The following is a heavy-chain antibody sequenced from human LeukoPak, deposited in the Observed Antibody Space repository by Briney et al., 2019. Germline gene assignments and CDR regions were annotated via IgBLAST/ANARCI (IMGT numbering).Heavy chain of an antibody. Sequence: SETLSLTCTVSGGSISSYYWSWIRQPPGKGLEWIGYIYYSGSTNYNPSLKSRVTISVDTSKNQFSLKLSSATAADTAVYYCASQLGTARTGGYFFDYWGQGTLVTVSS. CDR3: ASQLGTARTGGYFFDY. V-gene: IGHV4-59*01. CDR1: GGSISSYY. J-gene: IGHJ4*02. CDR2: IYYSGST. D-gene: IGHD5-18*01.